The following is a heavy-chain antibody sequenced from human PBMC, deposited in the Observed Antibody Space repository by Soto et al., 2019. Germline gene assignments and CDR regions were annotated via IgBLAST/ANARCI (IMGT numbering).Heavy chain of an antibody. CDR2: ISGSSGST. CDR1: GFTFSNYV. Sequence: EVQLLESGGGLVQPGGSLRLSCAASGFTFSNYVMNWVRQAPGKGLEWVSAISGSSGSTYYADSVKGRFTISRDNSRNTLYLQMNSLRAEDTAVYYCAKGSASTSPYYFDYWGQGTLVTVSS. D-gene: IGHD2-2*01. V-gene: IGHV3-23*01. J-gene: IGHJ4*02. CDR3: AKGSASTSPYYFDY.